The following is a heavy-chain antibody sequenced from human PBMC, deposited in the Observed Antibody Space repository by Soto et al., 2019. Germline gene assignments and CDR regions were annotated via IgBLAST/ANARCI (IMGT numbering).Heavy chain of an antibody. CDR1: GFTFSSYS. CDR3: AREISVRGGNFDY. V-gene: IGHV3-21*01. Sequence: EVQLVESRGGLVKPGGSLRLSCAASGFTFSSYSMNWVRQAPGKGLEWVSSISSSSSYIYYADSVKGRFTISRDNAKNSLYLQMNSLRADDTAVYYCAREISVRGGNFDYWGQGTLVTVSS. CDR2: ISSSSSYI. D-gene: IGHD3-10*01. J-gene: IGHJ4*02.